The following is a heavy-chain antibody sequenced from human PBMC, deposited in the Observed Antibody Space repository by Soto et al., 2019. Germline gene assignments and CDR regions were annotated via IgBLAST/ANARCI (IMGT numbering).Heavy chain of an antibody. CDR3: ARGRGGDFFDY. CDR1: GGAITSGGYN. V-gene: IGHV4-31*03. J-gene: IGHJ4*02. Sequence: QVQLQESGPGLVKPSQTLSLTCTVSGGAITSGGYNWSWIRQHPGKGLEWIGYIYYTGSTFYNPSLKSRVTISEDTSKNQFSLKLSSVTAADTAVYYCARGRGGDFFDYWGQGTLVTVSS. D-gene: IGHD3-16*01. CDR2: IYYTGST.